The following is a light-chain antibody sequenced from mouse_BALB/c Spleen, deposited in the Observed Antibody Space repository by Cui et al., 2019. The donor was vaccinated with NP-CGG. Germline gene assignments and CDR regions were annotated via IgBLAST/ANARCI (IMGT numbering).Light chain of an antibody. Sequence: QIVLTQSPAIMSASPGERVTMTCSASSSVSSSYLYWYQQKPGSSPKLWIYSISNLASGVPARFSGSGSGTSYSLTINSMKTEDAATYYCQQWSSNPLTFGAGTKLELK. CDR1: SSVSSSY. CDR2: SIS. V-gene: IGKV4-79*01. CDR3: QQWSSNPLT. J-gene: IGKJ5*01.